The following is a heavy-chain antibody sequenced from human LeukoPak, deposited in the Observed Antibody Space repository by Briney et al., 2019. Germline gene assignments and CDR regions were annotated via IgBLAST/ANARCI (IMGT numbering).Heavy chain of an antibody. Sequence: GGSLRLSRAASGFSSYMSWVRQAPGKGLEWVSVFYSGGTTYYADSIKGRFTVSRDNSKNTLYLQMNSLRAEDTAVYYCATDAPPRFWGQGTLVTVSS. CDR1: GFSSY. CDR2: FYSGGTT. V-gene: IGHV3-53*01. CDR3: ATDAPPRF. J-gene: IGHJ4*02.